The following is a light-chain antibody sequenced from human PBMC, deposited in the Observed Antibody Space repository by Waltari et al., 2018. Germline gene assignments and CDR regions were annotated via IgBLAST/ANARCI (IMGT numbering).Light chain of an antibody. Sequence: ELVLTQSPGTLSLSPGERATLSCRASQSVSSSYLAWYQKKPGQAPRLLIYGASSRATGIPDRFSGSGSGTDFTLTISRLEPEDFAVYYCQQYGSSPGFTFGPGTKVDIK. CDR2: GAS. J-gene: IGKJ3*01. CDR1: QSVSSSY. CDR3: QQYGSSPGFT. V-gene: IGKV3-20*01.